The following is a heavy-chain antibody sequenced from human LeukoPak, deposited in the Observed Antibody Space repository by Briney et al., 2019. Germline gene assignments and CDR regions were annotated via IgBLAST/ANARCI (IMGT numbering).Heavy chain of an antibody. CDR3: ARAFDSSGYYYVRGAFDI. CDR2: IYYSGST. D-gene: IGHD3-22*01. J-gene: IGHJ3*02. Sequence: KPSETLSLTCTVSGGSISSSSYYWGWIRQPPGKGLEWIGSIYYSGSTYYNPSLKSRVTISVDTSKNQFSLKLSSVTAADTAVYYCARAFDSSGYYYVRGAFDIWGQGSMVTVSS. V-gene: IGHV4-39*07. CDR1: GGSISSSSYY.